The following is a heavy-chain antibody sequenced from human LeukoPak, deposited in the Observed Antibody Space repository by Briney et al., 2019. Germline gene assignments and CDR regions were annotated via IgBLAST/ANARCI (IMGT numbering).Heavy chain of an antibody. D-gene: IGHD3-22*01. CDR1: GYTFTSYD. Sequence: GASVKVSCKASGYTFTSYDINWVRQATGQGLEWMGWTNPNSGNTGYAQKFQGRVTMTRNTSISTAYMELSSLRSEDTAVYYCARVAAYYYDSSGYGKSPSHYYYGMDVWGQGTTVTVSS. CDR3: ARVAAYYYDSSGYGKSPSHYYYGMDV. J-gene: IGHJ6*02. CDR2: TNPNSGNT. V-gene: IGHV1-8*01.